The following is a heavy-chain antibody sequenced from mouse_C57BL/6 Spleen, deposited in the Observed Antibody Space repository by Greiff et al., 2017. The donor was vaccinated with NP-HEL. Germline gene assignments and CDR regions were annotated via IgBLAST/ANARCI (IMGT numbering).Heavy chain of an antibody. D-gene: IGHD1-1*01. J-gene: IGHJ4*01. CDR3: ARDYGSSFNY. Sequence: QVQLQQSGAELVKPGASVKLSCKASGYTFTSYWMQWVKQRPGQGLEWIGEIDPSDSYTNYNQKFKGKATLTVDTSSSTAYMQLSSLTSEDSAVYYCARDYGSSFNYWGQGTSVTVSS. CDR1: GYTFTSYW. CDR2: IDPSDSYT. V-gene: IGHV1-50*01.